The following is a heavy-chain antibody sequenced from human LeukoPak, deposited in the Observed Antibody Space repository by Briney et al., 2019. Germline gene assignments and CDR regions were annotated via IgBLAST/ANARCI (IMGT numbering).Heavy chain of an antibody. CDR2: IGGNGGGT. CDR1: GFTFNSYA. D-gene: IGHD2-2*01. V-gene: IGHV3-23*01. Sequence: GGSLRLSCAASGFTFNSYAMTWVRQAPGKGLEWVSSIGGNGGGTYYTDSVKGRFTISRDNSKNTLYLQMNSLRAEDTAAYYCAKDLRVIVVTYYMDVWGKGTTVTVSS. CDR3: AKDLRVIVVTYYMDV. J-gene: IGHJ6*03.